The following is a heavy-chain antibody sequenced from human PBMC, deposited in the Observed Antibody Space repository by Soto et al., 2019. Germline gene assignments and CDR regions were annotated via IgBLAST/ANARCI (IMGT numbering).Heavy chain of an antibody. D-gene: IGHD4-4*01. Sequence: PSETLSLTCTVSGGSISSYYWSWIRQPPGKGLEWIGYIYYSGSTNYNPSLKSRVTTSVDTSKNQFSLKLSSVTAADTAVYYCARGGGYSSDFDYWGQGTLVTVSS. CDR3: ARGGGYSSDFDY. V-gene: IGHV4-59*01. J-gene: IGHJ4*02. CDR1: GGSISSYY. CDR2: IYYSGST.